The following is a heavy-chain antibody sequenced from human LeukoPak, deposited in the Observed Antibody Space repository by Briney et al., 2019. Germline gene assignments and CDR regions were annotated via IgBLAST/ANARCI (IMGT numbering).Heavy chain of an antibody. D-gene: IGHD1-26*01. CDR2: IYHSGST. J-gene: IGHJ5*02. V-gene: IGHV4-39*07. CDR1: GFSISSSSYY. CDR3: ARVSVGAIGWFDP. Sequence: SETLSLTCTVSGFSISSSSYYWGWIRQPPGKGLEWIGSIYHSGSTYYNPSLKSRVTISVDTSKNQISLKLSSVTAADTAVYYCARVSVGAIGWFDPWGQGTLVTVSS.